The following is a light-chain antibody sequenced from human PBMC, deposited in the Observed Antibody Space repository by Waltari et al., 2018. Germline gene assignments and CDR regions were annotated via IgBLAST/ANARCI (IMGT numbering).Light chain of an antibody. CDR1: SSDAGGYNY. J-gene: IGLJ2*01. Sequence: QSALTQPASVSGSPGQSITISCTGTSSDAGGYNYVSWYQQYPNKAPTLMIYDVSKRPSGVSNRFSGSKSGNTASLTISGLQAEDEADYYCCSYAGSSTHVLFGGGTKLTVL. CDR3: CSYAGSSTHVL. CDR2: DVS. V-gene: IGLV2-23*02.